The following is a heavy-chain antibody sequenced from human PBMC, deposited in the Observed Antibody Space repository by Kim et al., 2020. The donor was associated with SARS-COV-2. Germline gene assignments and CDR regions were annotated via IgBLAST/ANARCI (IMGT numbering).Heavy chain of an antibody. V-gene: IGHV4-34*01. CDR3: YFRDWFGIDV. Sequence: SETLSLTCAVYGGSFSGYYWSWIRQPPGKGLEWIGEINHGGSTNYNPSLKSRVTISVDTSKNQFSLKLSSVTAADTAVYYCYFRDWFGIDVWGQGATVA. CDR1: GGSFSGYY. D-gene: IGHD3-9*01. CDR2: INHGGST. J-gene: IGHJ6*02.